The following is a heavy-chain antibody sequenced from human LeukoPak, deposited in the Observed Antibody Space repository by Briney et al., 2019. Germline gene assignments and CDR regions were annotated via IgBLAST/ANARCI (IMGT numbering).Heavy chain of an antibody. CDR2: IYHSGST. CDR1: GYSISSGYY. D-gene: IGHD2-2*01. CDR3: ARDLSVVPAAMSYYYYGMDV. Sequence: SEILSLTCAVSGYSISSGYYWGWIRQPPGKGLEWIGSIYHSGSTYYNPSLKSRVTISVDTSKNQFSLKLSSVTAADTAVYYCARDLSVVPAAMSYYYYGMDVWGKGTTVTVSS. V-gene: IGHV4-38-2*02. J-gene: IGHJ6*04.